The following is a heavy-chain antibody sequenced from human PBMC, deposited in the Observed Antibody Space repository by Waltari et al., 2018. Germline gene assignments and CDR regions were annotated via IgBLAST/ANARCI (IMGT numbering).Heavy chain of an antibody. Sequence: QVQLVESGGGVVQPGRSLRLSCAASGFTFSSYGMHWVRQAPGKGLEWLAVIWYDGSNKYYADSVKGRFTISRDNSKNTLYLQMNSLRAEDTAVYYCARTELWGRGTLVTVSS. CDR1: GFTFSSYG. D-gene: IGHD2-21*02. CDR3: ARTEL. J-gene: IGHJ2*01. CDR2: IWYDGSNK. V-gene: IGHV3-33*01.